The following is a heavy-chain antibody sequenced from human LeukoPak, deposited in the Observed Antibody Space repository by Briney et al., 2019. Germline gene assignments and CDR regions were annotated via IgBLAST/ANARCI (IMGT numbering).Heavy chain of an antibody. CDR1: GGTFSSYA. CDR2: INPNSGGT. J-gene: IGHJ4*02. D-gene: IGHD4-17*01. V-gene: IGHV1-2*02. Sequence: ASVKVSCKASGGTFSSYAISWVRQAPGQGLEWMGWINPNSGGTNYAQKFQGRVTMTRDTSISTAYMEVSRLRSDDTAVYYCARDFTTVPPYFDYWGQGTLVTVSS. CDR3: ARDFTTVPPYFDY.